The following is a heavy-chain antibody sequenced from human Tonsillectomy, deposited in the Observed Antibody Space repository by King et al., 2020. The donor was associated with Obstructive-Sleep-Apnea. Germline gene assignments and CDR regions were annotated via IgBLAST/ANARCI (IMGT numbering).Heavy chain of an antibody. Sequence: HVQLVESGGGLVKPGGSLRLSCAASGFMFSDYYMNWIRQAPGKGLEWLSYISSSGGSKYYADSVKGRITISRDNAKNSLFLQMNSLRAEDTAVYYCVRNWVGAHFDYWGQGTLVTVSS. CDR1: GFMFSDYY. CDR2: ISSSGGSK. J-gene: IGHJ4*02. D-gene: IGHD7-27*01. CDR3: VRNWVGAHFDY. V-gene: IGHV3-11*01.